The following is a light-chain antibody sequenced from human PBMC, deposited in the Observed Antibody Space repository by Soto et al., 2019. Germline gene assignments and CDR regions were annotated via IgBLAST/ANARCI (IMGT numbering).Light chain of an antibody. CDR3: QQYNNLSRT. Sequence: EIVMTQSPATLSVSPGERATLSSRASQSVSSNLAWYQQKPGQAPRLLIYGASTRATGIPARFSGSGSGTEFTLTISSLQSEDFAVYYCQQYNNLSRTFGQGTKVEIK. CDR1: QSVSSN. J-gene: IGKJ1*01. V-gene: IGKV3-15*01. CDR2: GAS.